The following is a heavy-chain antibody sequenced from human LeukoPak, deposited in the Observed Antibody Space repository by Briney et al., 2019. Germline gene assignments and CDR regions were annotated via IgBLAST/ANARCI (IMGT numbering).Heavy chain of an antibody. CDR1: GFTFSSYD. Sequence: GGSLRLSCAASGFTFSSYDMHWVRQATGKGLEFVSGIGTTGDTYYQGSVKGRFSISRENAKNSLYLQMNSLRAWDTAVYYCARVGYNYGYDYWGQGTLVTVSS. J-gene: IGHJ4*02. D-gene: IGHD5-18*01. CDR2: IGTTGDT. CDR3: ARVGYNYGYDY. V-gene: IGHV3-13*01.